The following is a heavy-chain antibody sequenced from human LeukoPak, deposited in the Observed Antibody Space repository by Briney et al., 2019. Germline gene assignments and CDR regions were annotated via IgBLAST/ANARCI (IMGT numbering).Heavy chain of an antibody. CDR2: INTNGGST. D-gene: IGHD3-16*01. Sequence: GGSLRLSCVASGFTFSAYGMHWVRQAAGKGLEYVSAINTNGGSTYYANSVKGRFTISRDNSRSTLYLQMGSLRTEDMAVYYCAREGSYGESDYWGQGTLVTVSS. CDR3: AREGSYGESDY. V-gene: IGHV3-64*01. J-gene: IGHJ4*02. CDR1: GFTFSAYG.